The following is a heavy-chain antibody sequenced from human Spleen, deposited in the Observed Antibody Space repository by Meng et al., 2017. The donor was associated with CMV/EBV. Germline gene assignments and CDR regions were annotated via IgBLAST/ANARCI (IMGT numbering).Heavy chain of an antibody. CDR3: TRTWLTGDTYYFDY. CDR1: GFTFSSYS. Sequence: GGSLRLSCAASGFTFSSYSFNWVRQAPGKGLEWVSSISSSTGFIYYADSVKGRFTISRDNARSSVYLQMNSLRAEDTAIYYCTRTWLTGDTYYFDYWGQGTLVTVSS. D-gene: IGHD7-27*01. CDR2: ISSSTGFI. V-gene: IGHV3-21*03. J-gene: IGHJ4*02.